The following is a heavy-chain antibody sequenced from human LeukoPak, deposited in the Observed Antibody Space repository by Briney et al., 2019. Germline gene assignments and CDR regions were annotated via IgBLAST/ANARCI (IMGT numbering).Heavy chain of an antibody. CDR1: GFNFGDYA. V-gene: IGHV3-23*01. Sequence: GGSLRLSCAASGFNFGDYAMHWVRQAPGKGLDWVSTVSGTGTSTFYADSVEVRATISRDNSKNMLYLQMSSLRAEDTAMYYCAKGYYDSHRGFFEYWGLGTLVTVSS. J-gene: IGHJ4*02. CDR3: AKGYYDSHRGFFEY. CDR2: VSGTGTST. D-gene: IGHD3-3*01.